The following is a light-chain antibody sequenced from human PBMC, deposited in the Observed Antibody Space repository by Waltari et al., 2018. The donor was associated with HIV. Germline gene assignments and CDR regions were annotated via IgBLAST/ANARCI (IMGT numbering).Light chain of an antibody. CDR2: EDN. CDR3: YSTDSSDNYGV. V-gene: IGLV3-10*01. J-gene: IGLJ3*02. Sequence: SYDLTQPPSVSVSPGQTARITCSGGALPTRYTSWYQQKSGQAPVLVIHEDNKRPSGIPERFSGSSSGTMATLTINGAQVGDEADYYCYSTDSSDNYGVFGGGTKLTVL. CDR1: ALPTRY.